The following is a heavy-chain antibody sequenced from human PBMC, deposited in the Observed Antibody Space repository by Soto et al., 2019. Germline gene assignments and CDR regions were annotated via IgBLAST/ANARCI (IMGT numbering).Heavy chain of an antibody. V-gene: IGHV4-39*07. CDR3: ARDLLDIVVVTAPSGDYYYGIDV. J-gene: IGHJ6*02. CDR1: GGSISSSSYY. Sequence: SETLSLTCTVSGGSISSSSYYWGWIRKPPGKGLEWIGRIYYSGSTYYNPSIKSRVTISVDTSKNQFSLKLSSVTAADTAVYYCARDLLDIVVVTAPSGDYYYGIDVWGQGTTVTVSS. CDR2: IYYSGST. D-gene: IGHD2-21*02.